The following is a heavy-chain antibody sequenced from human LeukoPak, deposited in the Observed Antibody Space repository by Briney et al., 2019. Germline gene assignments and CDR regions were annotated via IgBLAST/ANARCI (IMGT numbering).Heavy chain of an antibody. V-gene: IGHV3-23*01. CDR2: ISGSGGST. J-gene: IGHJ4*02. CDR3: AKDHTIFGVVIPGYYFDC. Sequence: PGGSLRLSCAASGFTFSSYAMSWVRQAPGKGLEWVSAISGSGGSTYYADSVKGRFTISRDNSKNTLYLQMNSLRAEDTAVYYCAKDHTIFGVVIPGYYFDCWGQGTLVTVSS. D-gene: IGHD3-3*01. CDR1: GFTFSSYA.